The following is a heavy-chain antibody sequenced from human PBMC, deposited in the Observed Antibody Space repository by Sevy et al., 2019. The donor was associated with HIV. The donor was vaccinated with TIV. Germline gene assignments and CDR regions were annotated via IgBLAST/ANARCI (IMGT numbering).Heavy chain of an antibody. V-gene: IGHV1-69*13. Sequence: ASVKVSCKASGGTFSSYAISWVRQAPGQGLEWMGGIIPIFGTANYAQKFQGRVTITADESTSTAYMELSSLRSEDTAVYYCARSVFGYCRSTSCFHWYFDLWGRGTLVTVSS. CDR2: IIPIFGTA. CDR1: GGTFSSYA. J-gene: IGHJ2*01. D-gene: IGHD2-2*01. CDR3: ARSVFGYCRSTSCFHWYFDL.